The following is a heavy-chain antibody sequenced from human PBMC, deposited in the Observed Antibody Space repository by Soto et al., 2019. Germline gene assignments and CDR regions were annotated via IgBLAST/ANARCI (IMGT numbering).Heavy chain of an antibody. Sequence: GESLKISCKGSGYSFAGYWITWVRQKPGKGLEWMGRIDPSDSQTYYSPSFRGHVTISADKSISTAYLQWSSLKASDTAMYYCARHVRAAGTFLVDYWGQGTLVTVSS. CDR3: ARHVRAAGTFLVDY. D-gene: IGHD6-13*01. CDR1: GYSFAGYW. J-gene: IGHJ4*02. V-gene: IGHV5-10-1*01. CDR2: IDPSDSQT.